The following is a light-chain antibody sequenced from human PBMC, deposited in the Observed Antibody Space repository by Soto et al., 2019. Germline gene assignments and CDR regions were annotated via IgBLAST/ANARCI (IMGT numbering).Light chain of an antibody. CDR3: QQYGSSLP. V-gene: IGKV3-20*01. CDR2: GAS. Sequence: EIVLTQSPGTLSLSPGERATLSCRASQSVSSYLAWYQQKPGQAPRLLIYGASTRATGIPDRFSGSGSGTGFTLTINRLEPEDFAVYYCQQYGSSLPFGGGTKVEIK. CDR1: QSVSSY. J-gene: IGKJ4*01.